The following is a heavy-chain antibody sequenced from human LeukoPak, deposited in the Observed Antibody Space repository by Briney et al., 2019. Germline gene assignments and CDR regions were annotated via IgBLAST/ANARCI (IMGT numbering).Heavy chain of an antibody. D-gene: IGHD5-24*01. CDR2: ISYDGSNK. Sequence: PGGSLRLSCAASGFTFSSYAMHWVRLAPGKGLEWVAVISYDGSNKYYADSVKGRFTISRDNSKNTLYLQMNSLRAEDTAVYYCARNVEMATPHFDYWGQGTLVTVSS. CDR1: GFTFSSYA. V-gene: IGHV3-30-3*01. CDR3: ARNVEMATPHFDY. J-gene: IGHJ4*02.